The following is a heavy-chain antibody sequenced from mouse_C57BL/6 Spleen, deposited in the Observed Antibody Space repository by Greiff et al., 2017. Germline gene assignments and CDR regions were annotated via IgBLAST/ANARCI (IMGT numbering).Heavy chain of an antibody. J-gene: IGHJ4*01. CDR1: GYTFTDYE. D-gene: IGHD2-5*01. V-gene: IGHV1-15*01. Sequence: QVQLQQSGAELVRPGASVTLSCKASGYTFTDYEMHWVKQTPVHGLEWIGALDPETGGTAYNQKFKGKAILTADKSSSTAYMELRSLTSEDSAVYYFTRRSNYVRYAMDYWGQGTSVTVSS. CDR2: LDPETGGT. CDR3: TRRSNYVRYAMDY.